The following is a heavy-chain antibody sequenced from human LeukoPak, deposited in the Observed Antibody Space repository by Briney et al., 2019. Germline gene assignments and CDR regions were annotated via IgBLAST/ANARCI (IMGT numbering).Heavy chain of an antibody. V-gene: IGHV4-30-4*01. Sequence: SETLSLTWTVSGGSISSGDYYWSWIRQLPGKGLEWIGYIYYSGSTYYNPSLKSRVTISVDTSKNQFSLKLSSLTAADTAVYYCARGGGIYYDSSGYPSWDYWGQGTLVTVSS. J-gene: IGHJ4*02. CDR2: IYYSGST. D-gene: IGHD3-22*01. CDR1: GGSISSGDYY. CDR3: ARGGGIYYDSSGYPSWDY.